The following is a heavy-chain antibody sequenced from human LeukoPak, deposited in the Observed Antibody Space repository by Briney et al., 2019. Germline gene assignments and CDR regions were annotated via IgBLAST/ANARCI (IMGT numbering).Heavy chain of an antibody. D-gene: IGHD2-15*01. CDR2: ISSSSSYI. J-gene: IGHJ4*02. CDR1: GFTFSSYS. CDR3: ARSGGDCYDY. Sequence: GGSLRLSCAASGFTFSSYSMNWVRQAPGKGMEWVSSISSSSSYIYYADSVKGRFTISRDNAKNSLYLQMNSLRAEDTAVYYCARSGGDCYDYWGQGTLVTVSS. V-gene: IGHV3-21*01.